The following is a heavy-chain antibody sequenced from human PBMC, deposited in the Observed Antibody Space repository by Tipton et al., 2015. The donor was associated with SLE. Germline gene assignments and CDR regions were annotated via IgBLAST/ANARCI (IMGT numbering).Heavy chain of an antibody. D-gene: IGHD4-17*01. CDR3: ARDAITTVRADPFDL. V-gene: IGHV3-48*03. Sequence: SLRLSCAASGFTFDNYEMNWVRQAPGKGLEWVAYITSGGNMVHYADSVKGRFTISRDDAKASLYLQMSSLTVDDTALYYCARDAITTVRADPFDLWGQGTMVTVSS. CDR2: ITSGGNMV. J-gene: IGHJ3*01. CDR1: GFTFDNYE.